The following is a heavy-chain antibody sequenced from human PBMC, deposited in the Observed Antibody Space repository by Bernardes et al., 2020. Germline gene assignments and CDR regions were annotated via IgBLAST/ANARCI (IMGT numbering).Heavy chain of an antibody. J-gene: IGHJ6*02. CDR1: GGSISSYY. Sequence: SETLSLTCTVSGGSISSYYWSWIRQPPGKGLEWIGYIYYSGSTNYNPSLKSRVTISVDTSKNQFSLKLSSVTAADTAVYYCARDGYYDFWSGYYYYYYGMNVGGQGTTVTVSS. V-gene: IGHV4-59*01. CDR2: IYYSGST. CDR3: ARDGYYDFWSGYYYYYYGMNV. D-gene: IGHD3-3*01.